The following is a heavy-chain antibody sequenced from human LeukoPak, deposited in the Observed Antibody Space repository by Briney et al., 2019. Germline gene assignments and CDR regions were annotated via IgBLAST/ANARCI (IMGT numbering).Heavy chain of an antibody. D-gene: IGHD2-2*01. CDR3: SRDGEEDVLVVPASVRGVDP. Sequence: PSETLSLTCTVSGGSISSSSYYWGWIRQPPGKGLEWIGSIYYSGSTYYNPSLKSRVTISVDTSKNQFSLKLSSVTAADTAVYYWSRDGEEDVLVVPASVRGVDPWGQGTLVTVSS. CDR1: GGSISSSSYY. V-gene: IGHV4-39*07. CDR2: IYYSGST. J-gene: IGHJ5*02.